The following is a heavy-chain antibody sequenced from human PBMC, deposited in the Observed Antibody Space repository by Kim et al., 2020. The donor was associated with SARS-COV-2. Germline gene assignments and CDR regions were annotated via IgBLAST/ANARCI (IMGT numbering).Heavy chain of an antibody. J-gene: IGHJ5*02. CDR3: GREIYGSGMGFGP. Sequence: ADAVKGRFTFSRDNAKNTLYLQMNSLRAEDTAVYYCGREIYGSGMGFGPWGQGTLVTVSS. V-gene: IGHV3-74*01. D-gene: IGHD3-10*01.